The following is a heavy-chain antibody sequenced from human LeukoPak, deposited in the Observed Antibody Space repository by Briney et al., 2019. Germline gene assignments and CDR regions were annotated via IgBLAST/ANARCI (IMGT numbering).Heavy chain of an antibody. V-gene: IGHV3-21*06. D-gene: IGHD3-10*01. J-gene: IGHJ3*02. Sequence: PGGSLRLSCAASGCTFSNYGMNWVRQAPGKGLEWVSFTDTSGSYIYYGGSVKGRFTISRDNAKNLLFLQMNGLRAEDTALYYCARGQSITLLRGVAMSDGFDIWGQGAMVAVSS. CDR1: GCTFSNYG. CDR2: TDTSGSYI. CDR3: ARGQSITLLRGVAMSDGFDI.